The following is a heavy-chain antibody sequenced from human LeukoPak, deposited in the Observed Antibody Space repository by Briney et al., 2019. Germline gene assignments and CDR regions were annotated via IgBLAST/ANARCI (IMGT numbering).Heavy chain of an antibody. D-gene: IGHD3/OR15-3a*01. CDR3: ARQTGSGLFILP. CDR1: GGSISSSNYY. Sequence: SETLSLTCTVSGGSISSSNYYWAWIRQPPGKGLEWIGSIYYSGNTYYNASLKSQVSISIDTSKNQFSLKLTSVTAADTAVYYCARQTGSGLFILPGGQGTLVTVSS. J-gene: IGHJ4*02. CDR2: IYYSGNT. V-gene: IGHV4-39*01.